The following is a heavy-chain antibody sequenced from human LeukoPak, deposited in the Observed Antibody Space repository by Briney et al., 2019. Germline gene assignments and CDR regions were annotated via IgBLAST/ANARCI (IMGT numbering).Heavy chain of an antibody. Sequence: GGSLRLSCAASGFTVSSNYMSWVRQAPGKGLEWVAVIWKDGINKYYADSVKGRFTISRDNYKNTLDLQMNSLRAEDTAVYYCAREPDGDYGRYAFDIWGQGTMVTVSS. CDR3: AREPDGDYGRYAFDI. CDR1: GFTVSSNY. J-gene: IGHJ3*02. V-gene: IGHV3-33*08. D-gene: IGHD4-17*01. CDR2: IWKDGINK.